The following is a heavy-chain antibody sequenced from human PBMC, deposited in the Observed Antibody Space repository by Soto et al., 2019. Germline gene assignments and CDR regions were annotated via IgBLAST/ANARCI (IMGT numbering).Heavy chain of an antibody. J-gene: IGHJ5*01. Sequence: SETLSLTCTVSGGSMSSYYWSWIRQPPGKRLEWIGYFYKSGNINYNPSLKSRVSISVDTSKSQFSLNLSSVTSADTAVYFCARMYYYGSGRPRWFDSWGQGTLVTVSS. CDR1: GGSMSSYY. D-gene: IGHD3-10*01. CDR2: FYKSGNI. CDR3: ARMYYYGSGRPRWFDS. V-gene: IGHV4-59*01.